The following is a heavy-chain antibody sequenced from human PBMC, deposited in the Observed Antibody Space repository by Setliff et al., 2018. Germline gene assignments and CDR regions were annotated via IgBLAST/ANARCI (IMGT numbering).Heavy chain of an antibody. CDR1: GYILNSYG. J-gene: IGHJ3*01. Sequence: ASVKVSCKASGYILNSYGVSWVRQAPGQGLEWMGWISSYNNDVTNYLQRFRGRVTMTTDTSTSAAYMELRSLRSDDTAVYYCAISSLSICSGGTCPNAFDVWGQGTMVTVSS. V-gene: IGHV1-18*01. D-gene: IGHD2-15*01. CDR3: AISSLSICSGGTCPNAFDV. CDR2: ISSYNNDVT.